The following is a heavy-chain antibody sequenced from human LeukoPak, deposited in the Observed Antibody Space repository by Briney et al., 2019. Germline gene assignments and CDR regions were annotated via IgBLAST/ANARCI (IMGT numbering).Heavy chain of an antibody. J-gene: IGHJ3*02. D-gene: IGHD2-2*01. Sequence: GGSLRLSCAASGFTFSNYWMHWVRQAPGKGLVWVSRINSDGSYTTYADSVKGRFTISRDNAKNTLYLQMNSLRAEDMAVYYCARDCTSSRCRDAFDIWGKGTTVTVSS. CDR2: INSDGSYT. CDR3: ARDCTSSRCRDAFDI. V-gene: IGHV3-74*01. CDR1: GFTFSNYW.